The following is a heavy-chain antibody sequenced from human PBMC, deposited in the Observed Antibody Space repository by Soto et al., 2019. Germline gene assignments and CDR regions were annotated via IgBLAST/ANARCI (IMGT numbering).Heavy chain of an antibody. J-gene: IGHJ6*02. CDR3: AKNMDIVATITNYYYYGMDV. CDR1: GYTFTSYG. CDR2: IIPIFGTA. V-gene: IGHV1-69*13. D-gene: IGHD5-12*01. Sequence: SVKVSCKASGYTFTSYGISWVRQAPGQGLERMGGIIPIFGTANYAQKFQGRVTITADESTSTAYMELSSLRSEDTAVYYCAKNMDIVATITNYYYYGMDVWGQGTTVTVSS.